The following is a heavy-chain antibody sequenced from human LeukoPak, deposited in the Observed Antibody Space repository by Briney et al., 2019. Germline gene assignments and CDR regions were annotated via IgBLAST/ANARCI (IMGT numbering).Heavy chain of an antibody. Sequence: PSETLSLTCTVSGYSISSGYYWSWIRQPPGKGLEWIGYIYYSGSTNYNPSLKSRVTISVDTSKNQFSLKLSSVTAADTAVYYCARAPLVGATLFDYWGQGTLVTVSS. CDR2: IYYSGST. D-gene: IGHD1-26*01. V-gene: IGHV4-38-2*02. J-gene: IGHJ4*02. CDR1: GYSISSGYY. CDR3: ARAPLVGATLFDY.